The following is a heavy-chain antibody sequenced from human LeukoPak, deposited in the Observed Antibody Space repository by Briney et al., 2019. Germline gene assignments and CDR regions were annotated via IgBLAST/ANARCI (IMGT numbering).Heavy chain of an antibody. J-gene: IGHJ4*02. V-gene: IGHV2-70*04. CDR3: ARMGNGSNLVFQH. D-gene: IGHD5-24*01. Sequence: SGPALVKPTQTLTLTCSFSGFSRSTSGVRVSWIRQPPGKALEWLARIDWDDDRFYSTSLKTRLTISKDTSKNQVVLTMTNMDSVNTANCCVARMGNGSNLVFQHWRQGTVVSVFS. CDR2: IDWDDDR. CDR1: GFSRSTSGVR.